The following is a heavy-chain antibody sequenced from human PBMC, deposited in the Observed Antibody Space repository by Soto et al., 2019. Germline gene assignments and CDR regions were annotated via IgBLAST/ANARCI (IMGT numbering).Heavy chain of an antibody. J-gene: IGHJ4*02. CDR2: IWYDGNNK. Sequence: GSLRLPCAASGITFTNYGMHWVRQAPGKGLEWVAVIWYDGNNKYYADSVKGRFAISRDNSQNTMYLQMNNLRPEDTAVYYCRRDPYGGSWYYFDSWGQGTLVTVSS. CDR3: RRDPYGGSWYYFDS. D-gene: IGHD1-26*01. CDR1: GITFTNYG. V-gene: IGHV3-33*01.